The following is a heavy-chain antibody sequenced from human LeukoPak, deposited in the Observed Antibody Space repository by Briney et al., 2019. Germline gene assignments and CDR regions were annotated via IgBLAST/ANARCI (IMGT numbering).Heavy chain of an antibody. V-gene: IGHV4-39*01. J-gene: IGHJ5*02. CDR3: ARRGYCSSTSCYECWFDP. Sequence: SETLSLTCTVSGGSISSSSYYWGWIRQPPGKGLEWIGIIYYSGSTYYNPSLKSRLTISVATSKTQFSPKLSSVTATDTAVYYCARRGYCSSTSCYECWFDPWGQGTLVTVSS. CDR2: IYYSGST. D-gene: IGHD2-2*01. CDR1: GGSISSSSYY.